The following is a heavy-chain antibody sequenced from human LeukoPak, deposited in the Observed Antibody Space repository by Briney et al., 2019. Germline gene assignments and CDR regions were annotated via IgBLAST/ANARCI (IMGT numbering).Heavy chain of an antibody. Sequence: SVKVSCKASGGTFSSYAISWVRQAPGQGLEWMGRIIPIFGTANYAQKFQGRVTITTDESTSTAYMELSSLRSVDTAVYYCARDYRPYYYDSSGLDWYFDLWGRGTLVTVSS. J-gene: IGHJ2*01. D-gene: IGHD3-22*01. CDR1: GGTFSSYA. CDR3: ARDYRPYYYDSSGLDWYFDL. CDR2: IIPIFGTA. V-gene: IGHV1-69*05.